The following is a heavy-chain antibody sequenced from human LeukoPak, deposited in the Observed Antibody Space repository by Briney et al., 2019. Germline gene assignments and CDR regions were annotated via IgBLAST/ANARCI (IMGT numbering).Heavy chain of an antibody. J-gene: IGHJ4*02. CDR2: IYYSGST. D-gene: IGHD5/OR15-5a*01. Sequence: PSETLSLTCTVSGGSISSSSYYWSWIRQPPGKGLEWIGYIYYSGSTNYNPSLKSRVTISVDTSKNQFSLKLSSVTAADTAVYYCARASLYSIDYWGQGTLVTVSS. CDR1: GGSISSSSYY. CDR3: ARASLYSIDY. V-gene: IGHV4-61*01.